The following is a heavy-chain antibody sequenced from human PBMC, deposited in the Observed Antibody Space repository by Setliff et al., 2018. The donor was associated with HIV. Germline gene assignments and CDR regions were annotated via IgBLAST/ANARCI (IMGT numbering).Heavy chain of an antibody. D-gene: IGHD1-26*01. CDR1: GGSFRTYY. J-gene: IGHJ4*02. V-gene: IGHV4-59*01. CDR3: ARGGSGCPFDY. CDR2: IDYSGST. Sequence: SETLSLTCTVSGGSFRTYYWSLSRQPQGKGLEWIGYIDYSGSTNYNPSLKSRVTISLDTSKNQFSLKWRSVTAADTAVYYCARGGSGCPFDYWGQGTLVTVSS.